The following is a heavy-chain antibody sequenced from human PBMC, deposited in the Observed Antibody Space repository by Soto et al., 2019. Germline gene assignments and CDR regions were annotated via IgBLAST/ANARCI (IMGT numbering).Heavy chain of an antibody. Sequence: SETLSLTCTFACGSISSYYWSWIRQPPGKGLELIGYIYYSGSTNYNPSLKSRVTISVDTSKNQFSLKLSSVTAADTAVYYCARDRRITIFGDDYYYYYMDVWGKGTTVT. V-gene: IGHV4-59*01. J-gene: IGHJ6*03. CDR3: ARDRRITIFGDDYYYYYMDV. D-gene: IGHD3-3*01. CDR1: CGSISSYY. CDR2: IYYSGST.